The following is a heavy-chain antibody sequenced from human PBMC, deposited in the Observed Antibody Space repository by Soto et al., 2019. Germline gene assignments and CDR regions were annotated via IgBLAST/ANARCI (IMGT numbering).Heavy chain of an antibody. V-gene: IGHV1-2*02. CDR3: ARDLERGGGSAGFDY. Sequence: ASVKVSCEASGYTFTVYYMHWVRQAPGQGLEWMGWINPKSGGTMYPQKFQGRVTMTWDTSISTAYMALTRLRSDDTAVYYCARDLERGGGSAGFDYWGQGTLVTVYS. CDR1: GYTFTVYY. CDR2: INPKSGGT. D-gene: IGHD1-26*01. J-gene: IGHJ4*02.